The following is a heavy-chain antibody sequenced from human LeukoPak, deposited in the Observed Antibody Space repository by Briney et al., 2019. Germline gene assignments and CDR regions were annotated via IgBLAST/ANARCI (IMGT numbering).Heavy chain of an antibody. J-gene: IGHJ4*02. CDR1: GYTFTGNF. D-gene: IGHD3-10*01. CDR2: INPNSGGT. Sequence: ASVKVSCKASGYTFTGNFMHWTRQAPGQGLEWMGWINPNSGGTNYAQKFQGRVTMTRDTSISTAYMELSRLRSDDTAVYYCARDREFQDFDYWGQGTLVTVSS. CDR3: ARDREFQDFDY. V-gene: IGHV1-2*02.